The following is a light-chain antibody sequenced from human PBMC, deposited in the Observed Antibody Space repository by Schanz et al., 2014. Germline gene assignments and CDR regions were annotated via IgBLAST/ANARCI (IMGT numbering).Light chain of an antibody. CDR3: HQYGSSAT. CDR2: GAS. CDR1: QSVGSN. J-gene: IGKJ1*01. Sequence: EKVMTQSPATLSVSPGERATLSCRASQSVGSNLAWYQQKPGQAPRLLIYGASTRATGIPDRFSGSGSGTDFTLTISRLEPEDFAVYYCHQYGSSATFGQGTKVEIK. V-gene: IGKV3-20*01.